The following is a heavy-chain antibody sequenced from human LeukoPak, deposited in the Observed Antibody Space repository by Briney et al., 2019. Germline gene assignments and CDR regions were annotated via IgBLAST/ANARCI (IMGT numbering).Heavy chain of an antibody. Sequence: ASVKVSCKASGYTFTSYAMNWVRQAPGQGLEWMGWINTNTGNPTYAQGFTGRFVFSLDTSVSTAYLQISSLKAEDAAVYHCARGLAVNRRSIMVYAIAYWGQGTLVTVSS. CDR2: INTNTGNP. CDR1: GYTFTSYA. J-gene: IGHJ4*02. D-gene: IGHD2-8*01. CDR3: ARGLAVNRRSIMVYAIAY. V-gene: IGHV7-4-1*02.